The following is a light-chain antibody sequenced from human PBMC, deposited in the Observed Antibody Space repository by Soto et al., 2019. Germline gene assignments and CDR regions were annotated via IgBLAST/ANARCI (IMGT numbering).Light chain of an antibody. V-gene: IGLV7-46*01. CDR2: DTT. Sequence: QAVVTQEPSLTVSPGGTVTLTCGSSTGAVTNGHYPYWFQQKPGQAPRTLIYDTTNRHSWTPARFSGSLLGGKAALTLSGAQPEDEAEYYCLLSYNGPCVFGTGTKLTVL. J-gene: IGLJ1*01. CDR3: LLSYNGPCV. CDR1: TGAVTNGHY.